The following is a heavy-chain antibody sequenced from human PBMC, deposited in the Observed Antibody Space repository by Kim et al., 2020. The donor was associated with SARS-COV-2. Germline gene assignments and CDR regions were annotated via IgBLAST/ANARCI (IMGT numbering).Heavy chain of an antibody. CDR2: IWYDGSKK. V-gene: IGHV3-33*01. Sequence: GGSLRLSCAASGFPFSSYGMYWVRQAPGKGLEWVAVIWYDGSKKYYADSVKGRFTISRDNSKNTLYLQMNSLRAEDTAVYYCARVPYGSGIDYWGQGTLVIVSS. CDR1: GFPFSSYG. CDR3: ARVPYGSGIDY. J-gene: IGHJ4*02. D-gene: IGHD3-10*01.